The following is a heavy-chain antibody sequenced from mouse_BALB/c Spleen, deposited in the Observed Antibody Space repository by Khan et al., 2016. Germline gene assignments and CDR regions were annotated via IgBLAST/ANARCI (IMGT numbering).Heavy chain of an antibody. Sequence: QIQLVQSGPELKKPGETVKISCKASGYTFTDYSMHWVKQAPGKGLKWMGWINTETGEPTYADDFKGRFAFSLETSASTAYLQINNLKHEDTATYFCARRTVYYGNYGGFAYWCQGTLVTVSA. CDR1: GYTFTDYS. CDR2: INTETGEP. D-gene: IGHD2-1*01. J-gene: IGHJ3*01. V-gene: IGHV9-2-1*01. CDR3: ARRTVYYGNYGGFAY.